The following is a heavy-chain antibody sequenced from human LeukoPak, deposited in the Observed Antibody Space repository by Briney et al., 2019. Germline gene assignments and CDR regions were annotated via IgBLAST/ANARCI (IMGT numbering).Heavy chain of an antibody. CDR2: MNPNNGDT. D-gene: IGHD3-3*01. J-gene: IGHJ5*02. Sequence: ASVKVSCKASGYTFSSYDFNWVRQATGQGLEWMGWMNPNNGDTGYAQKFQGRVIMTSDSSISTVYMELSSLRYEDTAVYYCARAVRSAGGWFDPWGQGTLVTVSS. V-gene: IGHV1-8*01. CDR3: ARAVRSAGGWFDP. CDR1: GYTFSSYD.